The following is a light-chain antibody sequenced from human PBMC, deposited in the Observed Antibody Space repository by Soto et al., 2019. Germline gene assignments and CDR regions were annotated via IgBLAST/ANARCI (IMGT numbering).Light chain of an antibody. V-gene: IGLV2-8*01. CDR2: EVS. CDR3: CSYAGSNNMI. CDR1: SSDVGGYNY. Sequence: QSALTQPPSASGSPGQSVTISCTGTSSDVGGYNYVSWYQQHPGKAPKLMIYEVSKRPSGVPDRFSGSKSGNTASLTVSGLQAEDEADYYCCSYAGSNNMIFGGRTKLTVL. J-gene: IGLJ2*01.